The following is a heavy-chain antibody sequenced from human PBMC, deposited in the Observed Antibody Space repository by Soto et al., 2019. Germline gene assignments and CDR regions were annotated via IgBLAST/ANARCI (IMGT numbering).Heavy chain of an antibody. Sequence: TVSCRASCCTFACISMHGVPQAAGQGLEWMGIINPSGGSTSNAQKFQDRVTMTRDTSNNQLSLQLNSVTPDDTVVYYCVRLIGNSWLGFRGQGTLVT. CDR3: VRLIGNSWLGF. V-gene: IGHV1-46*01. D-gene: IGHD6-13*01. CDR2: INPSGGST. CDR1: CCTFACIS. J-gene: IGHJ4*02.